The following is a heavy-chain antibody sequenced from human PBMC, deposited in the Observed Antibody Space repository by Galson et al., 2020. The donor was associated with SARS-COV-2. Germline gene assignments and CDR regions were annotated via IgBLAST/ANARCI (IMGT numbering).Heavy chain of an antibody. J-gene: IGHJ3*02. V-gene: IGHV3-9*01. CDR2: ISWNSGSI. CDR1: GFTFDDYA. CDR3: AKVEMATENDAFDI. Sequence: GGSLRLSCAASGFTFDDYAMHWVRQAPGKGLEWVSGISWNSGSIGYADSVKGLFTISRDNAKNSLYLQMNSLRAEDTALYYCAKVEMATENDAFDIWGKGTMVTVSS. D-gene: IGHD5-12*01.